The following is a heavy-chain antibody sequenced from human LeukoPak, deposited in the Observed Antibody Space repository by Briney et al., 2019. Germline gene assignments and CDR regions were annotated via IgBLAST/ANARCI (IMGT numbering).Heavy chain of an antibody. CDR1: GFSFSSNA. CDR3: AKGWKGNLDY. CDR2: VSGSGGST. D-gene: IGHD1-14*01. V-gene: IGHV3-23*01. Sequence: GGSLRLSCAASGFSFSSNAMNRVRQAPGKGLEWVSAVSGSGGSTYYADSVKGRFTISRDNSKNTVYLQMNSLRAEDTALYYCAKGWKGNLDYWGQGTLVTVSS. J-gene: IGHJ4*02.